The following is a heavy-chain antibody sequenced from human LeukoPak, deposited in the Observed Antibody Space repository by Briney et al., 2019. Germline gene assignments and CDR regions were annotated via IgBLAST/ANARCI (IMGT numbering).Heavy chain of an antibody. CDR3: ARHEWPYYGSGSYYSYFDY. V-gene: IGHV4-39*01. J-gene: IGHJ4*02. CDR1: GGSISSSSYY. Sequence: PSETLSLTCTVSGGSISSSSYYWGWIRQPPGKGLEWIGNIYYSGSTYYNPSLRSRVTISVDTSKNQFSLKLSSVTASDTAVYYCARHEWPYYGSGSYYSYFDYWGQGTLVTVSS. D-gene: IGHD3-10*01. CDR2: IYYSGST.